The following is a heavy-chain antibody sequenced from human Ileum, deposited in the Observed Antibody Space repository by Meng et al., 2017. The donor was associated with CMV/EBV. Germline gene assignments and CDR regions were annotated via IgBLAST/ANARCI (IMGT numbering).Heavy chain of an antibody. CDR2: INHRGTT. V-gene: IGHV4-34*02. J-gene: IGHJ4*02. CDR1: GGSFSSFS. Sequence: QVQLQRWGAGVLKPSETLSLTCGVNGGSFSSFSWTWIRQPPGKGPEWIGDINHRGTTNYSPSLKSRVTISIDTSKKQFSLRLSSLTAADTAVYYCTRGRVGDWGFDFWGQGTLVTVSS. CDR3: TRGRVGDWGFDF. D-gene: IGHD1-26*01.